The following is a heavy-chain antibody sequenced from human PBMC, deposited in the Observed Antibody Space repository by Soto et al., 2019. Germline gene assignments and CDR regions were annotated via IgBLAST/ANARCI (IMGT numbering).Heavy chain of an antibody. V-gene: IGHV1-69*08. CDR2: IIHIPDIT. CDR3: ARDRITTRGDDFDL. Sequence: QVQLVQSGAEVRKPGSSVKVSCKAPGGTFRTYIISWVRQAPGQALEWMGRIIHIPDITNYAQKSQCRVTVTADRSTSTAYMELTSLKSEDTAVYYCARDRITTRGDDFDLWGQGTMVTVSS. CDR1: GGTFRTYI. D-gene: IGHD3-3*01. J-gene: IGHJ3*01.